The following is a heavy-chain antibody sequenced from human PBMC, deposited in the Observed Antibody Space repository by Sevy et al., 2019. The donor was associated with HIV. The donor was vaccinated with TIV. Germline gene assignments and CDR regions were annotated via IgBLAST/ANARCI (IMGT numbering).Heavy chain of an antibody. V-gene: IGHV3-21*01. CDR2: ISSSSSYI. CDR1: GLTFSSYS. D-gene: IGHD1-26*01. Sequence: GGSLRLSCAASGLTFSSYSMNWVRQAPGKGLEWVSAISSSSSYIYYADSVKGRFTISRDNAKNSLYLQMNSLRAEDTAVYDCARVSWGSRGFDYWGQGTLVTVSS. CDR3: ARVSWGSRGFDY. J-gene: IGHJ4*02.